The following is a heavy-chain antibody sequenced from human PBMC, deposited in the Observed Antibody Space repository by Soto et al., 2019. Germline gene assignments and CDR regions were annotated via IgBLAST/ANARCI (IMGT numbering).Heavy chain of an antibody. CDR3: ARSSRNSSSRGYYYYYYGMDV. Sequence: SETLSLTCTVSGGSISSYYWSWIRQPPGKGLEWIGYIYYSGSTNYNPSLKSRVTISVDTSKNQFSLKLSSVTAADTAVYYCARSSRNSSSRGYYYYYYGMDVRGQGTTVTVSS. CDR2: IYYSGST. V-gene: IGHV4-59*01. J-gene: IGHJ6*02. CDR1: GGSISSYY. D-gene: IGHD6-6*01.